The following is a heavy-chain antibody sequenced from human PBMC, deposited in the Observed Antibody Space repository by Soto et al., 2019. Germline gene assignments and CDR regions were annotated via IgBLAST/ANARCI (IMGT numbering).Heavy chain of an antibody. CDR1: VGSFSGYY. D-gene: IGHD2-2*01. Sequence: QVQLQQWGAGLLKPSETLSLTCAVYVGSFSGYYWSWVRQPPGKGLEWIGEINHSGNTNYNPSLKSRVTISVDTSKTQFSLHLSSVTAADTAAYYCARGRLRCSTTSCSVWAFDIWGQRRRVTVAS. CDR2: INHSGNT. CDR3: ARGRLRCSTTSCSVWAFDI. V-gene: IGHV4-34*01. J-gene: IGHJ3*02.